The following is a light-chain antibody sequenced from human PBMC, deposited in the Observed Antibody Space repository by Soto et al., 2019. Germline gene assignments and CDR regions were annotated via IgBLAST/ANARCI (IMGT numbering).Light chain of an antibody. CDR2: DVS. V-gene: IGLV2-14*01. J-gene: IGLJ1*01. Sequence: QSALTQPASVSGSPGQSITISCTGTSSDVGGYNYVSGSQQHPGKAPTLMMYDVSNRPSGVSSRFSCSKSGNTASLTISRLEAEDEADYYCSSCTSSSTILYVFGTGTKVTVL. CDR1: SSDVGGYNY. CDR3: SSCTSSSTILYV.